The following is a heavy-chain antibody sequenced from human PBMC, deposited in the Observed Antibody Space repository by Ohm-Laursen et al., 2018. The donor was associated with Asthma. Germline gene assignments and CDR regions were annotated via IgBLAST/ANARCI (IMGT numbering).Heavy chain of an antibody. CDR2: ISYDGSNK. CDR1: GFTFSSYG. V-gene: IGHV3-30*18. J-gene: IGHJ4*02. D-gene: IGHD2-2*01. Sequence: SLRLSCAASGFTFSSYGMHWVRQAPGKGLEWVAVISYDGSNKYYADSVKGRFTISRDNSKNTLYLQMNSLRAEDTAVYYCAKDVGGDIVVVPAATGYFDYWGQGTLVTVSS. CDR3: AKDVGGDIVVVPAATGYFDY.